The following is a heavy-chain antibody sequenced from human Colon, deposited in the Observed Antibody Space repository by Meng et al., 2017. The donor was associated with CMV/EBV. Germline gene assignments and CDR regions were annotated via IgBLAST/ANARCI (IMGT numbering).Heavy chain of an antibody. CDR2: IYYSGST. V-gene: IGHV4-39*07. D-gene: IGHD3-10*01. Sequence: GSLRLSCTVSGGSISSSSYYWGWIRQPPGKGLEWIGSIYYSGSTYYNPSLKSRVTISVDTSKNQFSLKLSSVTAADTAVYYCARVELLWFGELVHAFDIWGQGTMVPVSS. CDR3: ARVELLWFGELVHAFDI. J-gene: IGHJ3*02. CDR1: GGSISSSSYY.